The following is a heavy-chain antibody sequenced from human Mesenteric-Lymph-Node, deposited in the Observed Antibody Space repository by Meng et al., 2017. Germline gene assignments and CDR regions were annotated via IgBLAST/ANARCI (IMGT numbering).Heavy chain of an antibody. V-gene: IGHV4-59*01. CDR1: GGSISSYY. CDR2: IYYSGST. Sequence: SETLSLTCTVSGGSISSYYWSWIRQPPGKGLEWIGYIYYSGSTNYNPSLKSRVTISVDTSKNQFSLKLSSVTAADTAVYYCARDRNYYDSSGYYYEDDAFDIWGQGKMVTVSS. D-gene: IGHD3-22*01. J-gene: IGHJ3*02. CDR3: ARDRNYYDSSGYYYEDDAFDI.